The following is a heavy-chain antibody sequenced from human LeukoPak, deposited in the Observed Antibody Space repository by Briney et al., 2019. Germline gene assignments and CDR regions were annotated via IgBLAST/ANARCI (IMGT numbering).Heavy chain of an antibody. D-gene: IGHD6-13*01. Sequence: GGSLRLSCAASGFTFSSYSMNWVRQTPGKGLEWVSSISSSSSYIFYADSVKGRFTMSRDNAKKSLYLQMNSLRGEDTAVYYCAKKGIAAVWTGTESYFDYWGQGTLVTVSP. V-gene: IGHV3-21*01. CDR2: ISSSSSYI. CDR3: AKKGIAAVWTGTESYFDY. J-gene: IGHJ4*02. CDR1: GFTFSSYS.